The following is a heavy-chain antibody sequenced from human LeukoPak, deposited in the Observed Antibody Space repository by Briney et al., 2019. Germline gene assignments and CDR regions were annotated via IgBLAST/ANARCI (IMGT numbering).Heavy chain of an antibody. CDR2: IYPGDSDT. V-gene: IGHV5-51*01. J-gene: IGHJ6*03. Sequence: GESLKISCKGSGYSFTSYWIGGVRQMPGKGLEWMGIIYPGDSDTRYSPSFQGQVTISADKSISTAYLQWSSLKASDTAMYYCARSPRFWTQIYYYMDVWGKGTTVTVSS. CDR1: GYSFTSYW. CDR3: ARSPRFWTQIYYYMDV. D-gene: IGHD3/OR15-3a*01.